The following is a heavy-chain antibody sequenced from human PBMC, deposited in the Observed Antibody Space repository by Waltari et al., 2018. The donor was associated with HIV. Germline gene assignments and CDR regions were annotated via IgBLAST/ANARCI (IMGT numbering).Heavy chain of an antibody. J-gene: IGHJ3*02. V-gene: IGHV3-9*01. CDR3: AKDSNADIPNAVHT. Sequence: EVRLVESGGGLVQPGRSLRLSCAASGFTFDDFVMHWVRQTPGRGHEWVPSVNWNSVKIQYADSVKGRFIISRNNARQSLYLQMNTLRVDDTALYYCAKDSNADIPNAVHTWGQGTRVTVS. CDR2: VNWNSVKI. D-gene: IGHD1-1*01. CDR1: GFTFDDFV.